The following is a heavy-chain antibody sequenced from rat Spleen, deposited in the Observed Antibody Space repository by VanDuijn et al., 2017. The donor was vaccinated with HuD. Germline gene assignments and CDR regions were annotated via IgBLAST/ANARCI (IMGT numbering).Heavy chain of an antibody. CDR2: ITNTGGST. CDR3: TRDSKGISCFDY. D-gene: IGHD1-7*01. CDR1: GFTFNNYW. V-gene: IGHV5-31*01. Sequence: EMQLVESGGGLVQPGRSLKLSCVASGFTFNNYWMTWIRQAPGKGLEWVASITNTGGSTYYPDSVKGRFTISRDNAKSTLYLQMNSLRSEDTATYYCTRDSKGISCFDYWGQGVMVTVSS. J-gene: IGHJ2*01.